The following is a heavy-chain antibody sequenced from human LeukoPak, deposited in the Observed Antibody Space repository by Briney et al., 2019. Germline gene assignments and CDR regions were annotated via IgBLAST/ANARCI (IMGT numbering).Heavy chain of an antibody. V-gene: IGHV3-7*04. CDR3: ARGDDFSGDY. CDR2: IHQDGNEK. CDR1: GFTFSNYW. D-gene: IGHD3/OR15-3a*01. J-gene: IGHJ4*02. Sequence: PGGSLRLSCAASGFTFSNYWMSWVRQAPGKGLEWVTNIHQDGNEKYCVDSVKGRFTISRDNAKNLLHLQMDSLRVEDTAVYYCARGDDFSGDYWGQGTLVTVSS.